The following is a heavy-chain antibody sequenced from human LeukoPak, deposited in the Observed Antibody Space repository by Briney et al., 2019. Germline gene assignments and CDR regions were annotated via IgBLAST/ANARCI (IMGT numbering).Heavy chain of an antibody. J-gene: IGHJ5*02. CDR2: IIPIFGTA. CDR1: GGTFSSYA. D-gene: IGHD5-18*01. Sequence: ASVKVSCKASGGTFSSYAISWVRQAPGQGLEWMGGIIPIFGTANYAQKFQGRVTITADESTSTAYMELSSLRSEDTAVYYCARDGVGYGYGQPNWFDPWGQGTLVTVSS. V-gene: IGHV1-69*13. CDR3: ARDGVGYGYGQPNWFDP.